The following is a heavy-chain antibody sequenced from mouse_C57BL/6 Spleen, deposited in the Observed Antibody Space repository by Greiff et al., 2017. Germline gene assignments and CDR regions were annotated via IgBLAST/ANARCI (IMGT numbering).Heavy chain of an antibody. CDR3: ARDSNYVGWYFDV. D-gene: IGHD2-5*01. CDR2: IDPNSGGT. J-gene: IGHJ1*03. CDR1: GYTFTSYW. V-gene: IGHV1-72*01. Sequence: QVHVKQPGAELVKPGASVTLSCKASGYTFTSYWMHWVTQRPGRGLEWIGRIDPNSGGTKYNEKFKSKATLTVDKPSSTAYMQLSSLTSEDSAVYYCARDSNYVGWYFDVWGTGTTVTVAS.